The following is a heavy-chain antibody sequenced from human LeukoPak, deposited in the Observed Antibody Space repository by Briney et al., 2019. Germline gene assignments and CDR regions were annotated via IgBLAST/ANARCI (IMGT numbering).Heavy chain of an antibody. D-gene: IGHD1-1*01. CDR1: GYTFTSYY. V-gene: IGHV1-46*01. CDR3: ARAGRDSAVDY. Sequence: ASVTVSCKASGYTFTSYYMHWVRQAPGQGLEWLGIINPSGGLTSYAQKFQGRVTMTRDTSTTTLYMELSSLGSEDTAVYYCARAGRDSAVDYWGQGTLVTVSS. CDR2: INPSGGLT. J-gene: IGHJ4*02.